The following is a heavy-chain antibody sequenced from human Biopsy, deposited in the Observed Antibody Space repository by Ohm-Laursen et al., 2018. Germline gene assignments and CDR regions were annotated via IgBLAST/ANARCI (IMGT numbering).Heavy chain of an antibody. Sequence: SLRLSCAASGFGMYAMHWVRQPPGKGLEWLAVIAYDGSNKYYAESVKGRFTISRDRSRDTVHLQMNGLRYEDTALYYCAKDGGQWLGGAFDIWGHGTMVSVSS. J-gene: IGHJ3*02. V-gene: IGHV3-30*18. CDR2: IAYDGSNK. CDR3: AKDGGQWLGGAFDI. D-gene: IGHD6-19*01. CDR1: GFGMYA.